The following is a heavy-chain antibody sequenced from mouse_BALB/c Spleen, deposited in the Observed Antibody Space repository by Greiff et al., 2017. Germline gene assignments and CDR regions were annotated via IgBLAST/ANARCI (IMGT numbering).Heavy chain of an antibody. D-gene: IGHD2-14*01. CDR3: ARSYYRYDDPFDY. Sequence: VQLQQPGAELVKPGTSVKLSCKASGYNFTSYWINWVKLRPGQGLEWIGDIYPGSGSTNYNEKFKSKATLTVDTSSSTAYMQLSSLASEDSALYYCARSYYRYDDPFDYWGQGTTLTVSS. J-gene: IGHJ2*01. V-gene: IGHV1-55*01. CDR1: GYNFTSYW. CDR2: IYPGSGST.